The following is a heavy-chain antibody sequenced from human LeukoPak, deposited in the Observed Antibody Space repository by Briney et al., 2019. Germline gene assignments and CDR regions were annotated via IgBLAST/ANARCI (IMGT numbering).Heavy chain of an antibody. CDR3: ARGAGRAYYDFWSGYRRRNYFDY. CDR2: INHSGST. J-gene: IGHJ4*02. CDR1: GGSFSGYY. D-gene: IGHD3-3*01. V-gene: IGHV4-34*01. Sequence: TSSETLSLTCAVYGGSFSGYYWSWIRQPPGKGLEWIGEINHSGSTNYNPSLKSRVTISVDTSKNQFSLKLSSVTAADTAVYYCARGAGRAYYDFWSGYRRRNYFDYWGQGTLVTVSS.